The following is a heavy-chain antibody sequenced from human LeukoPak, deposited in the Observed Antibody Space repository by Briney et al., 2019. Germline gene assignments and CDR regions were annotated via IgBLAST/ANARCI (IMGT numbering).Heavy chain of an antibody. D-gene: IGHD2-15*01. Sequence: GGSLRLSCAASGFTFSSYAMHWVRQAPGKGLEWVAVISYDGSNKYYADSVKGRFTISRDNSKNTLYLQMNSLRAEDTAVYYCARELLRGDENYYYGMDVWGQGTTVTVSS. CDR3: ARELLRGDENYYYGMDV. J-gene: IGHJ6*02. V-gene: IGHV3-30-3*01. CDR2: ISYDGSNK. CDR1: GFTFSSYA.